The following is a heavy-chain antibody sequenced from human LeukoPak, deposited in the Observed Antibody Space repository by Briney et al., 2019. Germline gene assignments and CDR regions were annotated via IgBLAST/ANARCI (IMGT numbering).Heavy chain of an antibody. J-gene: IGHJ3*02. D-gene: IGHD3-22*01. CDR1: GYTFTSYG. CDR3: ARVGAYYYDSSGYYYVGAFDI. Sequence: AASVKVSCKASGYTFTSYGISWVRQAPGQGLEWMGWISAYNGNTNYAQKLQGRVTMTTDTSTGTAYMELRSLRSDDTAVYYCARVGAYYYDSSGYYYVGAFDIWGQGTMVTVSS. V-gene: IGHV1-18*01. CDR2: ISAYNGNT.